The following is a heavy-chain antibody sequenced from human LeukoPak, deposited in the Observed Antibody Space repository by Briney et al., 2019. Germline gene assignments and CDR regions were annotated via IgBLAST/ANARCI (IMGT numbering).Heavy chain of an antibody. J-gene: IGHJ4*02. CDR3: ASGDCTNGVCYTAGGYDY. CDR2: ISAYNGNT. CDR1: GYTFTSYG. Sequence: ASVKVSCKVSGYTFTSYGISWVRQAPGQGLEWMGWISAYNGNTNYAQKLQGRVTMTTDTSTSTAYMELRSLRSDDTAVYYCASGDCTNGVCYTAGGYDYWGQGTLVTVSS. D-gene: IGHD2-8*01. V-gene: IGHV1-18*01.